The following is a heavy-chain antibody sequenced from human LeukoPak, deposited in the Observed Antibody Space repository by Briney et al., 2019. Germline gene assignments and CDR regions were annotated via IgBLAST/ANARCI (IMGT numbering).Heavy chain of an antibody. Sequence: PGRSLRLSCAASGFTFSSYGMHWVRQAPGKGLEWVAVISNDGYSQYYAHSVKGRFTVSRDNSKNTLYLQMNNLKTDDTAVYYCAKPCQGGGVCFLILEWGQGTLLTVSS. CDR1: GFTFSSYG. CDR3: AKPCQGGGVCFLILE. CDR2: ISNDGYSQ. V-gene: IGHV3-30*18. D-gene: IGHD2-8*02. J-gene: IGHJ4*02.